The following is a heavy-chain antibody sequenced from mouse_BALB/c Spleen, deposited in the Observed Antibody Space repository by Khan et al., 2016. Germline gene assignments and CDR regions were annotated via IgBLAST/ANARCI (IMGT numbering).Heavy chain of an antibody. CDR2: IRSKSNNYAT. D-gene: IGHD1-1*01. CDR3: VRLNTTAWFAY. CDR1: GFTFNTYA. Sequence: EVQLVESGGGLVQPKGSLKLSCAASGFTFNTYAMNWVRQAPGKGLEWVARIRSKSNNYATYYADSVKDRFTISRDDSQSMLYLQMNNLKTEDTAMYYCVRLNTTAWFAYWGQGTLVTVSA. V-gene: IGHV10-1*02. J-gene: IGHJ3*01.